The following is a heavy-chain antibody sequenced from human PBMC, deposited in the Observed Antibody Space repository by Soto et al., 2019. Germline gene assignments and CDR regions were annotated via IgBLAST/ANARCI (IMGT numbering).Heavy chain of an antibody. CDR2: ISYDGSNK. Sequence: QVQLVESGGGVVQPGRSLRLSCAASGFTFSSYAMHWVRQAPGKGLEWVAVISYDGSNKYYADSVKGRFTISSDNSKNTLSLQMNSLRAEDTAVYSCASEYYRFNSGYGFSMDVWGQGTTVTVSS. CDR1: GFTFSSYA. V-gene: IGHV3-30-3*01. J-gene: IGHJ6*02. D-gene: IGHD5-12*01. CDR3: ASEYYRFNSGYGFSMDV.